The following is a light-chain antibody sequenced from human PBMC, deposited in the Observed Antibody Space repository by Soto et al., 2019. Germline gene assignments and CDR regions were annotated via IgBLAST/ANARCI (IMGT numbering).Light chain of an antibody. V-gene: IGKV1-33*01. CDR3: QPYDNFPLT. Sequence: DIQMTQSPSSLSASVGDRVTITCQASQDISNYLNWYQHKPGKAPKVLIFDASRLETGVPSRFSGSGSGTDFTLTISSLQPYDFATYFRQPYDNFPLTFGPGT. J-gene: IGKJ3*01. CDR1: QDISNY. CDR2: DAS.